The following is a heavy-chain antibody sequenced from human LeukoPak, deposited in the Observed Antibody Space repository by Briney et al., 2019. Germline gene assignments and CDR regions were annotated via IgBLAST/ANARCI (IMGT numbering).Heavy chain of an antibody. CDR2: ISGSGGST. Sequence: GGSLRLSCAASKFTFSSYAMNWVRQASGKGLEWVSGISGSGGSTYYADSVKGRFTISRDNSKNTLYLQMNSLRAEDTAVYYCAKDRYDFWSTYSSNPFDYWGQGTLVIVSS. CDR1: KFTFSSYA. D-gene: IGHD3-3*01. CDR3: AKDRYDFWSTYSSNPFDY. V-gene: IGHV3-23*01. J-gene: IGHJ4*02.